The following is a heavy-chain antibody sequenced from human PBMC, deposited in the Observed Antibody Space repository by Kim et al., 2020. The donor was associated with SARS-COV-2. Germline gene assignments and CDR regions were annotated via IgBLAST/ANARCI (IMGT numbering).Heavy chain of an antibody. Sequence: ASVKVSCKASGYTFTSYGISWVRQAPGQGLEWMGWISAYNGNTNYAQKLQGRVTMTTDTSTSTAYMELRSLRSDDTAVYYCAGDTGFNYDILTGYYTPPCMDVWGQGTTVTVSS. CDR3: AGDTGFNYDILTGYYTPPCMDV. CDR1: GYTFTSYG. V-gene: IGHV1-18*01. J-gene: IGHJ6*02. D-gene: IGHD3-9*01. CDR2: ISAYNGNT.